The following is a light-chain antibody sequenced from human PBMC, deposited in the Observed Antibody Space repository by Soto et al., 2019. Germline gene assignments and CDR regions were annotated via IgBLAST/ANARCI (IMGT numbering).Light chain of an antibody. Sequence: EIVLTQSPATLSLSPGDRATLSCRASQSVSSSYLSWYQQKPGQAPRLLIYGASSRATGIPARFSGSGSGTDFTLTISSLQPEDFAVYYCQQDYHSLTFGGGTKV. CDR3: QQDYHSLT. CDR2: GAS. J-gene: IGKJ4*01. CDR1: QSVSSSY. V-gene: IGKV3D-7*01.